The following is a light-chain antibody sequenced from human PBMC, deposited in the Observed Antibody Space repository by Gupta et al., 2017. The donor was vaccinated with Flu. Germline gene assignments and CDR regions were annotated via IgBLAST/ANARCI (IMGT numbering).Light chain of an antibody. J-gene: IGLJ1*01. CDR2: LERSGSY. Sequence: QPVLPQSSSASASLGSSVKLTCTLSSEHRNYIIAWHQQQPGKAPRYLVKLERSGSYNRGGGVPDRFSGSSSGADRFLTISNLQSEDEADYYCETWDSLTHIVFGGGTKVTVL. V-gene: IGLV4-60*03. CDR3: ETWDSLTHIV. CDR1: SEHRNYI.